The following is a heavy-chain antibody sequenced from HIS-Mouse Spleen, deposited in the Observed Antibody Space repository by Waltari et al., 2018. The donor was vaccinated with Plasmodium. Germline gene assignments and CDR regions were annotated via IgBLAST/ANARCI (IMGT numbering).Heavy chain of an antibody. CDR1: GYPFTGYY. CDR3: ARVLGYKAAAGTFVEYFQH. V-gene: IGHV1-2*02. Sequence: QVQLVQSGAEVKKPGASVKVSCKASGYPFTGYYLHWVPQAPGQGLEWMGWINPNSGGTNKAQKFQGRVTMTRDTSISTAYMELSRLRSDDTAVYYCARVLGYKAAAGTFVEYFQHWGQGTLVTVSS. D-gene: IGHD6-13*01. CDR2: INPNSGGT. J-gene: IGHJ1*01.